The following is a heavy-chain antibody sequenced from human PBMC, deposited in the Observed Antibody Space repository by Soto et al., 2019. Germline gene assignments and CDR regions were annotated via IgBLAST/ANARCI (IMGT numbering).Heavy chain of an antibody. V-gene: IGHV1-69*13. CDR3: ARDRKNGSSGWPNWFDT. CDR1: AGTFSSYA. CDR2: ILPMFGTA. D-gene: IGHD6-19*01. Sequence: LVNVSCKASAGTFSSYAISLVRQAPEQGLEWMGGILPMFGTANEAQKFQGRVTMTADESTSTAYMELRRLRSEDTDVDYCARDRKNGSSGWPNWFDTWGQGTMVTVYS. J-gene: IGHJ5*02.